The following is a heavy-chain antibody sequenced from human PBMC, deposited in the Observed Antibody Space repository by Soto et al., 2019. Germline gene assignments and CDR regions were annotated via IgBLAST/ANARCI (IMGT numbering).Heavy chain of an antibody. J-gene: IGHJ6*03. CDR3: ARDALWDSGYDSGYYYYYMDV. V-gene: IGHV4-31*03. Sequence: SETLSLTCTVSGGSISSGGYYWSWIRQHPGKGLEWIGYIYYSGSTYYNPSLKSRVTISVDTSKNQFSLKLSSVTAADTAVYYCARDALWDSGYDSGYYYYYMDVWGKGTTVTVSS. CDR1: GGSISSGGYY. D-gene: IGHD5-12*01. CDR2: IYYSGST.